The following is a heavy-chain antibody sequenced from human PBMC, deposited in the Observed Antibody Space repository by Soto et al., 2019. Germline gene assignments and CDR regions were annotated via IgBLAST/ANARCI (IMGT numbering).Heavy chain of an antibody. CDR3: ARGAAGIAVAGPSYYFDY. D-gene: IGHD6-19*01. V-gene: IGHV1-69*02. CDR1: VGTFSSYS. J-gene: IGHJ4*02. Sequence: QVQLVQSGAEVKKPGSSVKVSCKASVGTFSSYSISWVRQAHGQGLEWMGRIIPILGIANYAQKLQGRVTITADKSTNTAYLELRSLRSEDTAVYYCARGAAGIAVAGPSYYFDYWGQGTLVTGSS. CDR2: IIPILGIA.